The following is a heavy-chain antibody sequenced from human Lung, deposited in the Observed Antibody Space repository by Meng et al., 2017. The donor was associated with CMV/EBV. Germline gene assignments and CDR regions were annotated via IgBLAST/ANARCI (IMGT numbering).Heavy chain of an antibody. D-gene: IGHD2-15*01. Sequence: SVXVSCKASGGTFSSYAISWVRQAPGQGLEWMGGIIPIFGTANYAQKFQGRVTITTYESTSTAYMELSSLRSEDTAVYYCARVEMGMVVADYWGQGTLVTVSS. CDR2: IIPIFGTA. V-gene: IGHV1-69*05. CDR3: ARVEMGMVVADY. J-gene: IGHJ4*02. CDR1: GGTFSSYA.